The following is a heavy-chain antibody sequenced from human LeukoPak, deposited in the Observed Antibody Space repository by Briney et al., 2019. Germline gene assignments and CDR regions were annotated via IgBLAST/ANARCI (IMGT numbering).Heavy chain of an antibody. J-gene: IGHJ4*02. CDR2: INGDGSRT. CDR1: GFTFSSYW. V-gene: IGHV3-74*01. Sequence: GGPLRLSCAASGFTFSSYWMHWVRQPPGRGLVWVSRINGDGSRTFYADSVKGRFTISRDSAKSTLYLQMNSLRTDDTAVYYCARLGCSGGSCYFDYWGQGTLVTVSS. CDR3: ARLGCSGGSCYFDY. D-gene: IGHD2-15*01.